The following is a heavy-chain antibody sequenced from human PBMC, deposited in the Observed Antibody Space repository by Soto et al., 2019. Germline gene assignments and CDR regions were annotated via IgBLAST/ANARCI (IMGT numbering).Heavy chain of an antibody. Sequence: PSETLSLTCTVSGGSISSYYWSWIRQPPGKGLEWIGYIYYSGSTNYNPSLKSRVTISVDTSKNQFSLKLSSVIAADTAVYYCARGVLVEGTSSPDMFDYWGQGTQVTSPQ. D-gene: IGHD6-6*01. CDR2: IYYSGST. J-gene: IGHJ4*02. CDR1: GGSISSYY. V-gene: IGHV4-59*01. CDR3: ARGVLVEGTSSPDMFDY.